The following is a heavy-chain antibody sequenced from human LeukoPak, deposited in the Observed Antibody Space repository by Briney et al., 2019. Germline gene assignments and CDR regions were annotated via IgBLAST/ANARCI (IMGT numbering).Heavy chain of an antibody. CDR3: ARDGSIAAPSGWFDP. CDR2: INPSGGST. CDR1: GYTFTSYY. J-gene: IGHJ5*02. V-gene: IGHV1-46*01. D-gene: IGHD6-6*01. Sequence: GASVKVSCTASGYTFTSYYMHWVRQAPGQGLEWMGIINPSGGSTSYAQKSQGRVTMTRDTSTSTVYMELSSLRSEDTAVYYCARDGSIAAPSGWFDPWGQGTLVTVSS.